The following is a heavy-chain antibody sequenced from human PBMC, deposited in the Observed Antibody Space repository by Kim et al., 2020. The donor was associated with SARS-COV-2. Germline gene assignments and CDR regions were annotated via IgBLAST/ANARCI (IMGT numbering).Heavy chain of an antibody. CDR1: GGSISSSSYY. CDR3: AIDFLTGYYSS. CDR2: IYYSGST. J-gene: IGHJ1*01. Sequence: SETLSLTCTVSGGSISSSSYYWGWIRQPPGKGLEWIGSIYYSGSTYYNPSLKSRVTISVDTTKNQFSLKRSSVTAADTAEYYCAIDFLTGYYSSWGQGTL. V-gene: IGHV4-39*01. D-gene: IGHD3-9*01.